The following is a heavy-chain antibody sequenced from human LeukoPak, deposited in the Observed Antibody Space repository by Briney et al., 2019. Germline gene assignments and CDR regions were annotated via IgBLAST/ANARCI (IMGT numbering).Heavy chain of an antibody. J-gene: IGHJ4*02. D-gene: IGHD2/OR15-2a*01. CDR1: GFTFSSYA. Sequence: GGSLRLSCAASGFTFSSYAMSWVRQAPGKGLEWVSAISGSGGSTYYADSVKGRFTISRDNAKNSLYLQMNSLRAEDTALYYCAIGSATFYRCFDYWGQGILVTVSS. CDR2: ISGSGGST. CDR3: AIGSATFYRCFDY. V-gene: IGHV3-23*01.